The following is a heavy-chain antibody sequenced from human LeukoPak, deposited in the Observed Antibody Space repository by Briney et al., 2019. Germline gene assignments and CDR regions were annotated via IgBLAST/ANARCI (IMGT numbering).Heavy chain of an antibody. J-gene: IGHJ4*02. CDR3: AKGGYDYVEVAYFDF. V-gene: IGHV3-23*01. CDR1: GFSFNNYA. Sequence: GGSLRLSCTASGFSFNNYAMAWVRQAPGKGLEWVSIIIASGGATFYADSVKGRFTISRDNSKNTLYLQMNSLSVADTAVYYCAKGGYDYVEVAYFDFWGQGALVTVSS. D-gene: IGHD5-12*01. CDR2: IIASGGAT.